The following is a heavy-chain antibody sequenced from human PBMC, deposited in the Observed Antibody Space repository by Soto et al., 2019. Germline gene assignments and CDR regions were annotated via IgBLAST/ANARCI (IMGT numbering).Heavy chain of an antibody. Sequence: GGSLRLSCAASGFSFSNFAMSWVRQAPGTGLEWVSSISGSGDKTYYLDSVKGRFTISRDNSKNTLYLHMNSLGAEDTAVYFCAKDYAITWYWYFDPWGQGTLVTVSS. D-gene: IGHD2-2*01. V-gene: IGHV3-23*01. CDR2: ISGSGDKT. CDR3: AKDYAITWYWYFDP. CDR1: GFSFSNFA. J-gene: IGHJ5*02.